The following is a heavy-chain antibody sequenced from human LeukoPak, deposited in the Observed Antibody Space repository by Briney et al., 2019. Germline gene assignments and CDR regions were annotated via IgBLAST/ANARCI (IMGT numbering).Heavy chain of an antibody. CDR3: ARATVVTLGLLGY. CDR1: GYTFTSYA. V-gene: IGHV1-3*01. CDR2: INAGNGNT. Sequence: ASVKVSCKASGYTFTSYAMHWVRQAPGQRLEWMGWINAGNGNTKYSQKFQGRVTMTRDTSTSTVYMELSSLRSEDTAVYYCARATVVTLGLLGYWGQGTLVTVSS. J-gene: IGHJ4*02. D-gene: IGHD4-23*01.